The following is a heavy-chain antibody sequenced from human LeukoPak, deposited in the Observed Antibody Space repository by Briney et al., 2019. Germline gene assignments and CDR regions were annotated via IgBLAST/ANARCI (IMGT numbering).Heavy chain of an antibody. V-gene: IGHV4-39*07. CDR2: IFYSGST. D-gene: IGHD2/OR15-2a*01. CDR1: GGSISSPNYY. J-gene: IGHJ5*02. Sequence: SETLFLTCTVSGGSISSPNYYWGWVRQSPGKGLEWIGSIFYSGSTFYSPSLKSRITIPIDTSKNQFSLKLRSVTAADTAVYYCAREFYLGVPKSWGRGTLVAVSS. CDR3: AREFYLGVPKS.